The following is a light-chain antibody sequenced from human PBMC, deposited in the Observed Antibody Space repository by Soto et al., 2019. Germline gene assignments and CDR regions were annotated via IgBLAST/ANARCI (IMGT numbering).Light chain of an antibody. J-gene: IGLJ2*01. V-gene: IGLV1-40*01. CDR1: SSNIGTGYD. Sequence: QSVLTQPPSVSGAPGQRVTISCTGSSSNIGTGYDVGWYQQLPGTAPKLLIYGNNNRPSGVPDRFSGSRSGTSASLAITGLQAEDEADYYCQSYDSSLSGYVVFGGGTKVTVL. CDR3: QSYDSSLSGYVV. CDR2: GNN.